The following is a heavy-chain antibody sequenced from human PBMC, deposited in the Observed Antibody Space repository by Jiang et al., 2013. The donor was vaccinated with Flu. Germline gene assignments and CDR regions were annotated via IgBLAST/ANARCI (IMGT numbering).Heavy chain of an antibody. D-gene: IGHD3-3*01. Sequence: PSQTLVPHLALSLVAPSAVVVTTGAGSGSPPGRDWSGLGVSIPVGGTNYNPSLKSRVTISVDTSKNQFSLKLSSVTAADTAVYYCAREWDGITIFGVVLGGWFDPWGQGTLVTVSS. CDR3: AREWDGITIFGVVLGGWFDP. J-gene: IGHJ5*02. CDR2: SIPVGGT. CDR1: VAPSAVVVTT. V-gene: IGHV4-61*02.